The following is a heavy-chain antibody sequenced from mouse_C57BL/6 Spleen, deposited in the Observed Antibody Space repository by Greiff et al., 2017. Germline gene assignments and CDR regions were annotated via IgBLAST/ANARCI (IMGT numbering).Heavy chain of an antibody. CDR1: GFNIKDDY. Sequence: VQLQQSGAELVRPGASVKLSCTASGFNIKDDYMHWVKQRPEQGLEWIGWIDPENGDTEYASMFQGKATITADTSSNTAYLQLSSLTSEDTAVYYCTTKDYDGFAYWGQGTLVTVSA. V-gene: IGHV14-4*01. CDR3: TTKDYDGFAY. CDR2: IDPENGDT. D-gene: IGHD2-4*01. J-gene: IGHJ3*01.